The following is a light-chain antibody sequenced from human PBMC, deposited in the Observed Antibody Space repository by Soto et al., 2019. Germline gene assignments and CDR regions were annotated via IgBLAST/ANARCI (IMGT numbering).Light chain of an antibody. CDR2: KAS. J-gene: IGKJ5*01. V-gene: IGKV1-5*03. CDR1: QSISPW. Sequence: DIQMTQSPSPLSASVGDRVTITCRASQSISPWLAWYQQKPGKAPRLLIQKASSLESGVPSRFSGSGSGTEFTLTISSLQPDDFATYYCQQYNSYPITFGQGTRLEI. CDR3: QQYNSYPIT.